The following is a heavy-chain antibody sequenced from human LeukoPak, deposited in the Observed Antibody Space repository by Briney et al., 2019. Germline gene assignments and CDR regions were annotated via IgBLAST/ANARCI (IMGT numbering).Heavy chain of an antibody. D-gene: IGHD6-19*01. Sequence: GGSLRLSCAASGFSFSTYEMNWVRQAPGKGLEWVSYISSGGSTIYYADSVKGRFTISRDNAKNTLHLQMNSLRAEDTAAYYCARQWLSLDYWGQGTLVTVSS. V-gene: IGHV3-48*03. CDR3: ARQWLSLDY. J-gene: IGHJ4*02. CDR1: GFSFSTYE. CDR2: ISSGGSTI.